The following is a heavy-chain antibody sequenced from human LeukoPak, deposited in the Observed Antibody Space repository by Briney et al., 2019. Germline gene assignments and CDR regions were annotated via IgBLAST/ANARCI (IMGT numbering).Heavy chain of an antibody. V-gene: IGHV1-18*01. CDR1: GYTFTSYA. CDR3: ARPLKHCTSGVCSTSSYYYYGLDV. CDR2: ISAYNGNT. D-gene: IGHD2-8*01. Sequence: ASVKVSCKASGYTFTSYAITWVRQAPGQGLGCMGWISAYNGNTNYAQNLQGRVTMTTDTSTSTAYMELRSLRSDDTAVYYCARPLKHCTSGVCSTSSYYYYGLDVWGQGTTVTVSS. J-gene: IGHJ6*02.